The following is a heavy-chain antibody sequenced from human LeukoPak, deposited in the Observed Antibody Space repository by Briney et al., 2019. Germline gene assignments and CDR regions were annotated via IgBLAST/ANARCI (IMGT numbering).Heavy chain of an antibody. CDR1: GGSISSYY. V-gene: IGHV4-59*01. CDR3: ARGDYGDYVVYYYYYMDV. D-gene: IGHD4-17*01. Sequence: SETLSLTCTVSGGSISSYYWSWIRQPPGKGLEWIGYIYYSGSTNYNPSLKSRVTISVDTSKNQFSLKLSSVTAADTAVYYCARGDYGDYVVYYYYYMDVWGKGTTVTVSS. J-gene: IGHJ6*03. CDR2: IYYSGST.